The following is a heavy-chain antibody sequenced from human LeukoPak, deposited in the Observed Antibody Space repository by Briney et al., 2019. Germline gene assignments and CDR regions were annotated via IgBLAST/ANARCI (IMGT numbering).Heavy chain of an antibody. V-gene: IGHV1-46*01. J-gene: IGHJ4*02. CDR2: INTSGGST. CDR3: ARSLVGVVVVAALYFDY. D-gene: IGHD2-15*01. CDR1: GYTFTSYY. Sequence: ASVKVSCKASGYTFTSYYMHWVRQAPGQGLEWMGIINTSGGSTSYAQKFQGRVTMTRDTSTSTDYMELSSLRSEDTAVYYCARSLVGVVVVAALYFDYWSQGTLVTVSS.